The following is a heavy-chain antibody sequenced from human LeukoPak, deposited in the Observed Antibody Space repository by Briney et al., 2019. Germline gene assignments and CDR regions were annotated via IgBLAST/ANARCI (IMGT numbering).Heavy chain of an antibody. D-gene: IGHD3-22*01. V-gene: IGHV3-64*01. CDR3: ARDSLTMIVGRQKRGLDY. J-gene: IGHJ4*02. Sequence: GGSLRLSCAASGFTFSNYAMHWVRQAPGKGLEYVSTISSNGGSTYYANSVKGRFTISRDNSKNTLYLQMGSLRAEDMAVYYCARDSLTMIVGRQKRGLDYWGQGTLVTVSS. CDR1: GFTFSNYA. CDR2: ISSNGGST.